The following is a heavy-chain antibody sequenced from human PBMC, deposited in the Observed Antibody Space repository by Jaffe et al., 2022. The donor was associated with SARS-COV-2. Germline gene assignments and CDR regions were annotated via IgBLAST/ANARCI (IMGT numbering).Heavy chain of an antibody. CDR3: AKAVVVAAKRYYYYYYGMDV. J-gene: IGHJ6*02. D-gene: IGHD2-15*01. CDR1: GFTFSSYA. CDR2: ISGSGGST. V-gene: IGHV3-23*01. Sequence: EVQLLESGGGLVQPGGSLRLSCAASGFTFSSYAMSWVRQAPGKGLEWVSAISGSGGSTYYADSVKGRFTISRDNSKNTLYLQMNSLRAEDTAVYYCAKAVVVAAKRYYYYYYGMDVWGQGTTVTVSS.